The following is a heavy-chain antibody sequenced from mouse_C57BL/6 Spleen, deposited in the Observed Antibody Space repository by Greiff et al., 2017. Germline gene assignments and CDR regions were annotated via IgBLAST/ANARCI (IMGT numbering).Heavy chain of an antibody. V-gene: IGHV1-54*01. CDR3: SRSSSYQRFSFAY. Sequence: QVQLQQSGAELVRPGISVKVSCKASGYAFTNYSIEWVKQRPGQGLEWIGVISTGCGGANYNEKFKGKATMTVDKSSSTAYMQLSSLTSEDSAVXFRSRSSSYQRFSFAYWGQGTLVTVSA. CDR1: GYAFTNYS. CDR2: ISTGCGGA. J-gene: IGHJ3*01. D-gene: IGHD1-1*01.